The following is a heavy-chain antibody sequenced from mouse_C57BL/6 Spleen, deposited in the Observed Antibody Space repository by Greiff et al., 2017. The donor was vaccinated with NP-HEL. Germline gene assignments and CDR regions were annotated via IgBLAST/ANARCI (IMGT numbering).Heavy chain of an antibody. V-gene: IGHV7-3*01. CDR2: IRNKANGYTT. CDR1: GFTFTDYY. Sequence: EVKLMESGGGLVQPGGSLSLSCAASGFTFTDYYMSWVRQPPGKALEWLGFIRNKANGYTTEYSASVKGRFTISRDNSQSILYLQMNALRAEDSATYYCARSPSYEYDDAMDYWGQGTSVTVSS. D-gene: IGHD2-4*01. J-gene: IGHJ4*01. CDR3: ARSPSYEYDDAMDY.